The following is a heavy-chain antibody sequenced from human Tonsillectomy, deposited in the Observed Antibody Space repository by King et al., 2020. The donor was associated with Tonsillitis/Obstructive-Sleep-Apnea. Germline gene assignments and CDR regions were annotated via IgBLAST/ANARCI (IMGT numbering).Heavy chain of an antibody. CDR2: IDPSDSYI. Sequence: QLVQSGAEVKKPGESLRISCTGSGYTFTTYWINWVRQMPGKGLEWMGRIDPSDSYINYSPSFQGHVIISADKAISTAYLQWSSLKASDTAMYYCAKTGDYVWGTYRTTGYYGLDVWGQGTTVTVSS. CDR3: AKTGDYVWGTYRTTGYYGLDV. V-gene: IGHV5-10-1*01. CDR1: GYTFTTYW. J-gene: IGHJ6*02. D-gene: IGHD3-16*02.